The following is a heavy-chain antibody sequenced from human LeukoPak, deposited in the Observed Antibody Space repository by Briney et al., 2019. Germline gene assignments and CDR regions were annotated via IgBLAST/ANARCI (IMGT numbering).Heavy chain of an antibody. V-gene: IGHV1-2*02. Sequence: SVKVSCKASGYTFTGYYMHWVRQAPGQGLEWMGWINPNSGGTNYAQKFQGRVTMTRDTSISTAYMELSRLRSDDTAVYYCARGRGDSSSWYAEYYFDYWGQGTLVTVSS. CDR1: GYTFTGYY. CDR2: INPNSGGT. CDR3: ARGRGDSSSWYAEYYFDY. J-gene: IGHJ4*02. D-gene: IGHD6-13*01.